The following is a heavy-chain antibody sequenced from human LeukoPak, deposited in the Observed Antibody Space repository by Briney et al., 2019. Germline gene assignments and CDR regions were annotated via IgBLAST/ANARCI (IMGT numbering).Heavy chain of an antibody. CDR3: AKGSSSGWYKAY. D-gene: IGHD6-19*01. CDR1: GGTFSSYA. Sequence: SVKVSCKASGGTFSSYAISWVRQAPGQGLEWMGGIIPIFGTANYAQKFQGRVTITTDEFTSTAYMELSSLRSEDTAVYYCAKGSSSGWYKAYWGQGTLVTVSS. CDR2: IIPIFGTA. V-gene: IGHV1-69*05. J-gene: IGHJ4*02.